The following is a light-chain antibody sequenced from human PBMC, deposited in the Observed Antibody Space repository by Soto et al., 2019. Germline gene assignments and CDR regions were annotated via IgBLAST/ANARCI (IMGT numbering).Light chain of an antibody. CDR3: QQYGTSPRT. J-gene: IGKJ1*01. V-gene: IGKV3-20*01. CDR2: ATS. Sequence: EIVLTQSPGTLSLSPGERATLSCRASHSFSSSYLACYQQKPGQAPRLLIYATSSRATGIPDRFSGSGSQTDFTLTISRLEPEDFAVYYCQQYGTSPRTFGQGTKVDI. CDR1: HSFSSSY.